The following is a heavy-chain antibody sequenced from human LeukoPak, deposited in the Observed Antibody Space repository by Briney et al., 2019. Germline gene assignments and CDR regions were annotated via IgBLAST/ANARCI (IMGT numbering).Heavy chain of an antibody. CDR2: IYTSGST. CDR3: ARHRYDSSGYAAAEHRVGVGYYFDY. V-gene: IGHV4-4*09. CDR1: GGSFSSYY. Sequence: SETLSLTCTVSGGSFSSYYWSWIRQPPGKGLEWIGYIYTSGSTNYNPSLKSRVTISVDTSKNQFSLKLSSVTAADTAVYYCARHRYDSSGYAAAEHRVGVGYYFDYWGQGTLVTVSS. D-gene: IGHD3-22*01. J-gene: IGHJ4*02.